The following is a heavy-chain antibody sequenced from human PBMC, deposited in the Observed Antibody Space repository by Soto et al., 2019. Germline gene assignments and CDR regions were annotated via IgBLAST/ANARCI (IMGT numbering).Heavy chain of an antibody. Sequence: ASVKVSCKASGYTFTSNAVHWVRQAPGQRLEGMGWINAAIGKTAYSQRFQGRFTITRDTSASTAYMELSSLRSEDTAVYYCARDFNWGSDYWGQGTLVTVSS. CDR1: GYTFTSNA. J-gene: IGHJ4*02. CDR3: ARDFNWGSDY. CDR2: INAAIGKT. V-gene: IGHV1-3*01. D-gene: IGHD7-27*01.